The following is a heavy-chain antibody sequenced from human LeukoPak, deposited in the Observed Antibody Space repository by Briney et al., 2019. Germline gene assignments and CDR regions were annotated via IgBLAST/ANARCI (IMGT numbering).Heavy chain of an antibody. CDR3: ATLGYFDLSVDI. J-gene: IGHJ3*02. Sequence: ASVKVSCKVSGYTLTELSMHWVRQAPGKGLEWMGGFDPEDGETIYAQKFQGRVTMTEDTSTDTAYMELSSLRSEDTAVYYCATLGYFDLSVDIWGQGTMVTVSS. CDR1: GYTLTELS. V-gene: IGHV1-24*01. D-gene: IGHD3-9*01. CDR2: FDPEDGET.